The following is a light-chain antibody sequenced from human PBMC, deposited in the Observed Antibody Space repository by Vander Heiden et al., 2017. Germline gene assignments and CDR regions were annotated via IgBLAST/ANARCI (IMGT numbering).Light chain of an antibody. CDR1: QSVSSSY. J-gene: IGKJ4*01. CDR3: QQYGSSPRLT. V-gene: IGKV3-20*01. Sequence: IFFMPSPGTPSLSPGGRATLSCRASQSVSSSYSAWYQQKPGQAPRLLIYGASSRATGIPDRFSGSGSGTDFTITISRLEPEDVAVYYCQQYGSSPRLTFGGGTKVEIK. CDR2: GAS.